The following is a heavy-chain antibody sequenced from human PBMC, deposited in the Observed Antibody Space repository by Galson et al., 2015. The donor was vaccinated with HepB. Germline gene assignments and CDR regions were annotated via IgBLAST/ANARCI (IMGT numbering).Heavy chain of an antibody. V-gene: IGHV3-30*18. CDR2: ISYDGSNK. Sequence: SLRLSCAASGFTFSSYGMHWVRQAPGKGLEWVAVISYDGSNKYYADSVKGRFTISRDNSKNTLYLQMNSLRAEDTAVYYCAKERVVPASYFDYWGQGTLVTVSS. D-gene: IGHD2-2*01. J-gene: IGHJ4*02. CDR1: GFTFSSYG. CDR3: AKERVVPASYFDY.